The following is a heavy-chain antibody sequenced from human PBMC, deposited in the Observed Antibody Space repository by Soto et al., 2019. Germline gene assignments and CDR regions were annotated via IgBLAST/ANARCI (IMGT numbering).Heavy chain of an antibody. CDR3: ASTPLYYDFLSGYYYYYMDV. J-gene: IGHJ6*03. Sequence: EVQLVESGGGLVQPGGSLRLSCAASGFTFSSYSMNWVRQAPGKGLEWVSYISSSSSTIYYADSVKGRFTISRDNAKNSLYLQMNSLRAEDTAVYYCASTPLYYDFLSGYYYYYMDVWGKGTTVTVSS. CDR2: ISSSSSTI. D-gene: IGHD3-3*01. CDR1: GFTFSSYS. V-gene: IGHV3-48*01.